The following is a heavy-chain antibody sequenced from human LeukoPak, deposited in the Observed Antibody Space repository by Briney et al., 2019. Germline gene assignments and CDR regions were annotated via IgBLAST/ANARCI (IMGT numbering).Heavy chain of an antibody. CDR1: GDSICSYS. D-gene: IGHD6-13*01. J-gene: IGHJ2*01. Sequence: SETLSLTCTVSGDSICSYSWSWIRQPPGKGLEWIGYVYYSGSTIYNPSLKSRVTISADTSKNQFSLKVRSVTAADTAVYYCARDPPQPGITAAGYFDLWARGTLVTVSS. V-gene: IGHV4-59*01. CDR2: VYYSGST. CDR3: ARDPPQPGITAAGYFDL.